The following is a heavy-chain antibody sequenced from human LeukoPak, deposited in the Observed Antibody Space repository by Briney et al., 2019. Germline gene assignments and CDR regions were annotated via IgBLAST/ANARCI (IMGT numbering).Heavy chain of an antibody. D-gene: IGHD7-27*01. Sequence: GGSLRLSXAVSGFTFSSYSMNWVRRAPGKGLEWVSYIGSSVSTRYYADSVKGRFTISRDNGKHSLYLQMSSLRAEDTAVYYCAREGKNWGHFDYWGQGTLVTVSS. CDR3: AREGKNWGHFDY. J-gene: IGHJ4*02. CDR2: IGSSVSTR. V-gene: IGHV3-48*01. CDR1: GFTFSSYS.